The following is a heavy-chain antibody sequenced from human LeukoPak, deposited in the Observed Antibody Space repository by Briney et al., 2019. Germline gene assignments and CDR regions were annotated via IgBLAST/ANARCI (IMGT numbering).Heavy chain of an antibody. CDR3: ARGRGSYYYYYGMDV. Sequence: ASVKVSCKASGYTFTSYDINWVRQATGQGLEWMGWMNPNSGNTGYAQKFQGRVTMTRNTSTSTAYMELSSLRSEYTAVYYCARGRGSYYYYYGMDVWGQGTTVTVSS. D-gene: IGHD6-13*01. V-gene: IGHV1-8*01. CDR2: MNPNSGNT. J-gene: IGHJ6*02. CDR1: GYTFTSYD.